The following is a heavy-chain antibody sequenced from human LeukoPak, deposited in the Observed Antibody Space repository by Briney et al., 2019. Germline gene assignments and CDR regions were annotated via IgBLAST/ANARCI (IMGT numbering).Heavy chain of an antibody. D-gene: IGHD2-21*02. V-gene: IGHV1-46*01. CDR3: ATELNPAYCGGDCRTSVDY. CDR1: GYTFTSYY. J-gene: IGHJ4*02. CDR2: INPSGGST. Sequence: ASVKVSCKASGYTFTSYYMHWVRQAPGQGLEWMGIINPSGGSTSYAQKFQGRVTMTRDTSTSTVYMELSSLRSEDTAVYYCATELNPAYCGGDCRTSVDYWGQGTLVTVSS.